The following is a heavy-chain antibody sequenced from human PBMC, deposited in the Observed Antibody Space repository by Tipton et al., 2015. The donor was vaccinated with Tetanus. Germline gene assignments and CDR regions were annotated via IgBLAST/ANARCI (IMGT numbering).Heavy chain of an antibody. J-gene: IGHJ6*02. D-gene: IGHD2-2*01. Sequence: QLVQSGAEVKKPGASVKVSCKASGYTFTGYYMHWVRQAPGQGLEWMGWINPNSGGTNYAQKFQGRVTMTRDTSISTAYMEVASLTYEDTSVYYCASGSSIRHGLDVWGHGTSVTVSS. V-gene: IGHV1-2*02. CDR1: GYTFTGYY. CDR2: INPNSGGT. CDR3: ASGSSIRHGLDV.